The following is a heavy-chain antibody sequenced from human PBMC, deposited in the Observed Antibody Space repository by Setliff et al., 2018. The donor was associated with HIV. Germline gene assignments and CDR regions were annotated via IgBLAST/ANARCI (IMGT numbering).Heavy chain of an antibody. CDR2: IYYSGST. D-gene: IGHD3-22*01. Sequence: SETLSLTCTVSGGSVGSGSYYWSWIRQSPGKGLEWIGYIYYSGSTTYNPTLKSRVTMSVDTSKNQLSLKLRSVTAADTAVYYCARARITMTGGRLEPYAFDRWGQGTKVTVSS. V-gene: IGHV4-61*01. CDR3: ARARITMTGGRLEPYAFDR. J-gene: IGHJ3*01. CDR1: GGSVGSGSYY.